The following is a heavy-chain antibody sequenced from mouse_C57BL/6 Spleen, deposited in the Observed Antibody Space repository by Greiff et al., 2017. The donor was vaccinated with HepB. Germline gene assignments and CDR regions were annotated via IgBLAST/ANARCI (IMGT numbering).Heavy chain of an antibody. CDR2: INPNNGGT. CDR3: ARSDGYYADAMDY. J-gene: IGHJ4*01. Sequence: EVQLQQSGPELVKPGASVKISCKASGYTFTDYYMNWVKQSHGKSLEWIGDINPNNGGTSYNQKFKGKATLTVDKSSSTAYMELRSLTSEDSAVYYCARSDGYYADAMDYWGQGTSVTVSS. CDR1: GYTFTDYY. D-gene: IGHD2-3*01. V-gene: IGHV1-26*01.